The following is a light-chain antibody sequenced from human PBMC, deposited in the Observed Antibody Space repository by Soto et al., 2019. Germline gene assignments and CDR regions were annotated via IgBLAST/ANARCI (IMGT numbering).Light chain of an antibody. J-gene: IGKJ5*01. Sequence: ESVLTQSPGTLSLSPGETATLSCRVSQFTNGKYVAWYQQRHGLPPRLLVYGASKRAPGIPDRFRGSGSGSEFTLTISAVEPEDFAVYFCQHFGSSPPVTFGQGTRLEIK. V-gene: IGKV3-20*01. CDR1: QFTNGKY. CDR2: GAS. CDR3: QHFGSSPPVT.